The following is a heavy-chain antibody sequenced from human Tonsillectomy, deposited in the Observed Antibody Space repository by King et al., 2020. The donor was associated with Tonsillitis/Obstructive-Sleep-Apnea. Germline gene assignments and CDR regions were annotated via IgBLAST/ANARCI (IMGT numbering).Heavy chain of an antibody. CDR1: GYTFTTYG. J-gene: IGHJ5*01. D-gene: IGHD3-22*01. CDR2: ISAYNGDT. V-gene: IGHV1-18*01. CDR3: ARDSRSHYYDTSGYYTFET. Sequence: VQLVESGAEVKKPGASVKVSCKASGYTFTTYGISWVRQAPGQGLEWMGWISAYNGDTNYAQTLQDRVTITTDTSTSTAYMGVRSLRSDDTAVYYCARDSRSHYYDTSGYYTFETWGHGTLVTISS.